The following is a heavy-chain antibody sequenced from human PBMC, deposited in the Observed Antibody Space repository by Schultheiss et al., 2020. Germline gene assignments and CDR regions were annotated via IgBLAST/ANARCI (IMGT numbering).Heavy chain of an antibody. CDR3: ARAPSSGWFHPLDY. D-gene: IGHD6-19*01. CDR1: GDSVSSNSAA. CDR2: TYYRSKWYN. V-gene: IGHV6-1*01. Sequence: SETLSLSCAISGDSVSSNSAAWNWIRQSPSRGLEWLGRTYYRSKWYNDYAVSVKSRITINPDTSKNQFSLQLNSVTPEDTAVYYCARAPSSGWFHPLDYWGQGTLVTVSS. J-gene: IGHJ4*02.